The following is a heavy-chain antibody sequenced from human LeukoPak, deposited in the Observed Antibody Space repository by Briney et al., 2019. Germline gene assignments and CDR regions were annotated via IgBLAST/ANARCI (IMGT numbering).Heavy chain of an antibody. CDR2: INHSGST. Sequence: SETLSLTCAVYGGSFSGYYWSWIRQPPGKGLEWIGEINHSGSTNYNLSLKSRVSISVDTSKNQFSLKLSSVTAADTAVYYCARVPKPYSSSSGAFDYWGQGTLVTVSS. V-gene: IGHV4-34*01. J-gene: IGHJ4*02. D-gene: IGHD6-6*01. CDR1: GGSFSGYY. CDR3: ARVPKPYSSSSGAFDY.